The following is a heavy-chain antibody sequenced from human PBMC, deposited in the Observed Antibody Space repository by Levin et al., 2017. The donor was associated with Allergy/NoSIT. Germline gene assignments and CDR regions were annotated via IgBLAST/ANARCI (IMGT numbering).Heavy chain of an antibody. J-gene: IGHJ4*02. CDR2: MNPNSGDT. D-gene: IGHD6-19*01. CDR3: ARGLGAVAATGVGY. V-gene: IGHV1-8*01. CDR1: GYTFTTYD. Sequence: ASVKVSCKASGYTFTTYDINWVRQTTGQGLEWMGYMNPNSGDTGYAQKFQGRVTMTRNTAISTAYMELSSMRSEDTAVYYCARGLGAVAATGVGYWGQGTLVTVSS.